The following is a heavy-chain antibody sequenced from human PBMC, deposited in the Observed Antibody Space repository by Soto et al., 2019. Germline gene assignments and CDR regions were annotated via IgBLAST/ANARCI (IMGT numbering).Heavy chain of an antibody. CDR1: GFTFYSYA. J-gene: IGHJ6*02. CDR3: ARDRSSGARGFGYGMDV. V-gene: IGHV3-30-3*01. CDR2: ISYDSVNK. D-gene: IGHD3-22*01. Sequence: PGGSLRLSCEASGFTFYSYAMGWVRQAPGKGLEWVALISYDSVNKYYADAVKGRFTISRDNSKNTLYLQMNSLRAEDTAVYYCARDRSSGARGFGYGMDVWGQGTTVTVSS.